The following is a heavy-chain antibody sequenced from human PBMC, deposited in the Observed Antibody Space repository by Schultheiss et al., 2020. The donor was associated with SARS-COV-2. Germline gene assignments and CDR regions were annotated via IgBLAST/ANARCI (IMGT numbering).Heavy chain of an antibody. V-gene: IGHV1-24*01. J-gene: IGHJ3*02. D-gene: IGHD3-3*01. CDR2: FDPEDGET. CDR1: GGTFSSYA. Sequence: ASVKVSCKASGGTFSSYAISWVRQAPGQGLEWMGGFDPEDGETIYAQKFQGRVTMTEDTSTDTAYMELSSLRSEDTAVYYCATDRGVRWRPSITIFEHDAFDIWGQGTMVTVSS. CDR3: ATDRGVRWRPSITIFEHDAFDI.